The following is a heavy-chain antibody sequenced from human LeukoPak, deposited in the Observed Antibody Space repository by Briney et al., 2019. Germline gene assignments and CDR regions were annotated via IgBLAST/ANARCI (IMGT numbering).Heavy chain of an antibody. V-gene: IGHV3-48*01. CDR3: ARVDQYDYVWGISD. Sequence: HPGGPLRLSCAASGFTFSSYSMNWVRQAPGKGLEWVSYISSSSSTIYYADSVKGRFTISRDNAKNSLYLQMNSLRAEDTAVYYCARVDQYDYVWGISDWGQGTLVTVSS. CDR2: ISSSSSTI. J-gene: IGHJ4*02. D-gene: IGHD3-16*01. CDR1: GFTFSSYS.